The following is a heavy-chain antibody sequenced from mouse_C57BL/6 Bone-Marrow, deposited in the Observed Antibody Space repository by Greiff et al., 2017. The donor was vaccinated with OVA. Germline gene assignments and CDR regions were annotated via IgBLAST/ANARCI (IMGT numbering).Heavy chain of an antibody. CDR1: GYTFTDYY. CDR3: ARLDYYGSSWDYFDY. V-gene: IGHV1-26*01. D-gene: IGHD1-1*01. Sequence: VQLKQSGPELVKPGASVKISCKASGYTFTDYYMNWVKQSHGKSLEWIGDINPNNGGTSYNQKFKGKATLTVDKSSSTAYMELRSLTSEDSAVYYCARLDYYGSSWDYFDYWGQGTTLTVSS. CDR2: INPNNGGT. J-gene: IGHJ2*01.